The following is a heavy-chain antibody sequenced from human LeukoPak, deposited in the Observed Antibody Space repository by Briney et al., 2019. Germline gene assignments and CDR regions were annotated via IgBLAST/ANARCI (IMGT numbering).Heavy chain of an antibody. Sequence: PSETLSLTCTVSGGSVSSGSYYWNWIRQPPGTGLEWIGCIYYSGSTNYNPSLRSRVTISVDTSKNQFSLRLSSVTAADTAVYYCARHRSYYDSGWFDYWGQGTLVTVSS. J-gene: IGHJ4*02. V-gene: IGHV4-61*01. CDR3: ARHRSYYDSGWFDY. CDR1: GGSVSSGSYY. CDR2: IYYSGST. D-gene: IGHD3-22*01.